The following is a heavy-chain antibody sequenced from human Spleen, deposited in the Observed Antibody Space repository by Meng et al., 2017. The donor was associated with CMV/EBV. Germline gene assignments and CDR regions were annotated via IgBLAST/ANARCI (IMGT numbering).Heavy chain of an antibody. D-gene: IGHD3-3*01. J-gene: IGHJ4*02. Sequence: GESLKISCAASGSTFSSYWMHWVRQAPGKGLVWVSRINSDGSSTSYADSVKGRFTISRDNAKNTLYLQMNSLRAEDTAVYYCARVFGGSYDFWSGYYTPDGYFDYWGQGTLVTVSS. CDR2: INSDGSST. CDR3: ARVFGGSYDFWSGYYTPDGYFDY. V-gene: IGHV3-74*01. CDR1: GSTFSSYW.